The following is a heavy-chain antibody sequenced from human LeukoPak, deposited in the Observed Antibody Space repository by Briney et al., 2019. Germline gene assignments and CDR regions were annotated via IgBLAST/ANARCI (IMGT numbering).Heavy chain of an antibody. Sequence: PGRSLRLSCAASGLAFSSYGMHWVRQAPGKGLEWVSYISSSGDNMSYADSVKGRFTISRDNAKNSLDLQMHSLSAEDTAVYYCATKVAGTSHFSYWGQGTRVSVSS. J-gene: IGHJ4*02. D-gene: IGHD6-19*01. V-gene: IGHV3-48*04. CDR3: ATKVAGTSHFSY. CDR1: GLAFSSYG. CDR2: ISSSGDNM.